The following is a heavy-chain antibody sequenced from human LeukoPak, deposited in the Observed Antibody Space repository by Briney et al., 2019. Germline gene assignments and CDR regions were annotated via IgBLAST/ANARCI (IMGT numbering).Heavy chain of an antibody. Sequence: PGGSLRLSCVASGFSFRNYAIQWVRQAPGKGLEYVSVINTDGRITYYADSVKGRFTISRDNSKNTVYLQMDSLRGEDMAVYYCTRDGGSFCDFAYWGQGALVTVSS. CDR3: TRDGGSFCDFAY. CDR1: GFSFRNYA. J-gene: IGHJ4*02. V-gene: IGHV3-64*02. D-gene: IGHD1-26*01. CDR2: INTDGRIT.